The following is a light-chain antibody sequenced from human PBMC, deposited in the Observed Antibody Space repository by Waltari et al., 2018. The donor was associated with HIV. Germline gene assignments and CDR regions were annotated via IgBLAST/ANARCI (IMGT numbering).Light chain of an antibody. J-gene: IGLJ1*01. CDR1: NIGSRS. CDR2: DDS. V-gene: IGLV3-21*02. Sequence: SFVLTQPPSVSVAPGQTATIYCGESNIGSRSVHWYQLKPGQAPVLVVYDDSDRPSGIPERFSGSNSGNTATLTISRVEAGDEADYFCQVWDTSSDHVDYVFGTGTKVTVL. CDR3: QVWDTSSDHVDYV.